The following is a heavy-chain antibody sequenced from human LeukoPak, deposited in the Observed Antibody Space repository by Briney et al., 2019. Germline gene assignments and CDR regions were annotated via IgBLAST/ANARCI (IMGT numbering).Heavy chain of an antibody. J-gene: IGHJ4*02. CDR3: ANGYSGYDQPFDY. D-gene: IGHD5-12*01. CDR2: ISGSGGST. V-gene: IGHV3-23*01. CDR1: GFTFSSYA. Sequence: PGGSLRLSCAASGFTFSSYAMSWVRQAPGKGLEWVSAISGSGGSTYYADSVKGRFTISRDNSKNTLYLQMNSLRAGDTAAYYCANGYSGYDQPFDYWGQGTLVTVSS.